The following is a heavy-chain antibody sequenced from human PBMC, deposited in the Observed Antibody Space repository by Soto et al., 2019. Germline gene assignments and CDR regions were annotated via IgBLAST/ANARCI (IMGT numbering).Heavy chain of an antibody. J-gene: IGHJ4*02. CDR3: AKDPGSECSSTSCYVSFDY. CDR2: ISGSGGST. Sequence: GGSLRLSCAASGFTFSSYAMSWVRQAPGKGLEWVSAISGSGGSTYYADSVKGRFTISRDNSKNRLYLQMNSLRAEDTAVYYCAKDPGSECSSTSCYVSFDYWGQGTLVTVSS. D-gene: IGHD2-2*01. V-gene: IGHV3-23*01. CDR1: GFTFSSYA.